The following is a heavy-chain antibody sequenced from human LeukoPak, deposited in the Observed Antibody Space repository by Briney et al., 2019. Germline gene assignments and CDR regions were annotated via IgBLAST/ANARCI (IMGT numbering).Heavy chain of an antibody. J-gene: IGHJ4*02. CDR1: GGSFSGYY. D-gene: IGHD3-22*01. V-gene: IGHV4-34*01. Sequence: SETLSLTCAVYGGSFSGYYWTWIRQPPGKGLEWIGEINHSGRTKCTPSLESRVTISGDTSKKQFSLKLSYVTAADTAVYYCARGPPYDYDSSGYYRFDYWGQGILVTVSA. CDR2: INHSGRT. CDR3: ARGPPYDYDSSGYYRFDY.